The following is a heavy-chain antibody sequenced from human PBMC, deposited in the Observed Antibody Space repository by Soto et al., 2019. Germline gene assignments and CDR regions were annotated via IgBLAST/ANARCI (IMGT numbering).Heavy chain of an antibody. V-gene: IGHV4-30-2*01. D-gene: IGHD4-17*01. Sequence: SETLSLTCAVSGGSISSGGYSWSWIRQPPGKGLEWIGYIYHSGSTYYNPSLKSRVTISVDRSKNQFSLKLSSVTAADTAVYYCARAMTTVTTIDYWGQGTMVTVS. CDR1: GGSISSGGYS. J-gene: IGHJ4*02. CDR3: ARAMTTVTTIDY. CDR2: IYHSGST.